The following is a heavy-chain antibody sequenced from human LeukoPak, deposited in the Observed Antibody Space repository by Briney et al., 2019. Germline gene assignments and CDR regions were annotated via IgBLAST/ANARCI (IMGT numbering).Heavy chain of an antibody. D-gene: IGHD6-13*01. CDR2: IYYSGST. J-gene: IGHJ4*02. CDR3: AREEGGGSSWSFDY. V-gene: IGHV4-39*07. CDR1: GGSISTKNYF. Sequence: SETLSLTCTVSGGSISTKNYFWGWIRQPPGKGLEWIGSIYYSGSTSYNPSLKSRVTISVDTSNNQFSLKLSSVTAADTAVYYCAREEGGGSSWSFDYWGQGTLVTVSS.